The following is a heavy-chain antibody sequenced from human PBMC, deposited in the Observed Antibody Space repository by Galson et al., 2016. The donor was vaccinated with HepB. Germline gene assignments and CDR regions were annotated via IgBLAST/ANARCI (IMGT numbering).Heavy chain of an antibody. CDR2: ISRTSSYI. Sequence: SLRLSCAASGFNFNTYDMNWVRQAPGKGLEWVSYISRTSSYIYYADSVRGRFTISRDNAKHSLFLQLNSLRAADTAIYYCARDMAGYNWIDFWGLGTLVTVSS. D-gene: IGHD5-24*01. CDR1: GFNFNTYD. J-gene: IGHJ4*02. CDR3: ARDMAGYNWIDF. V-gene: IGHV3-21*01.